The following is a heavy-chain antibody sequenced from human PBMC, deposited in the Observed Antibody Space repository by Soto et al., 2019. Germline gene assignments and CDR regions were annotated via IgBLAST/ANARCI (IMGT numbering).Heavy chain of an antibody. CDR1: GGSFSGYY. V-gene: IGHV4-34*01. CDR3: ASSAEGGLWFGELYPHYFDY. D-gene: IGHD3-10*01. Sequence: SETLSLTCAVYGGSFSGYYWSWIRQPPGKGLEWIGEINHSGSTNYNPSLKSRVTISVDTSKNQFSLKLSSVTAADTAVYYCASSAEGGLWFGELYPHYFDYWGQGTLVTV. CDR2: INHSGST. J-gene: IGHJ4*02.